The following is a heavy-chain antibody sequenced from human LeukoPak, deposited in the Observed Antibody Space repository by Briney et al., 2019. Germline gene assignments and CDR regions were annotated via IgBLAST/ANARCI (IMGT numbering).Heavy chain of an antibody. CDR2: IIPILGIA. D-gene: IGHD1-26*01. CDR1: GGTFSSYA. Sequence: ASVKVSCKASGGTFSSYAISWVRQAPGQGLEWMGRIIPILGIANYAQKFQGRVTITADKSTSTAYMELSSLRSEDTAVYYCVRESGYSGSYLDYWGQGTLVTVSS. CDR3: VRESGYSGSYLDY. J-gene: IGHJ4*02. V-gene: IGHV1-69*04.